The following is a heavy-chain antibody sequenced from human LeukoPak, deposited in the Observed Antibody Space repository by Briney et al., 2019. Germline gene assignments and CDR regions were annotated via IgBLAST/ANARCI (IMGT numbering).Heavy chain of an antibody. V-gene: IGHV3-48*02. CDR3: ARDRGYFYDQLDY. Sequence: GGSLRLSCVASGYPFSSYSMNWIRQAPGKGLEWVSYISVSGGVRSYADSVKGRFTISRDDARNSLYLQMNSLKDEDTAVYYCARDRGYFYDQLDYWGQGTLVAVPS. CDR1: GYPFSSYS. D-gene: IGHD2/OR15-2a*01. J-gene: IGHJ4*02. CDR2: ISVSGGVR.